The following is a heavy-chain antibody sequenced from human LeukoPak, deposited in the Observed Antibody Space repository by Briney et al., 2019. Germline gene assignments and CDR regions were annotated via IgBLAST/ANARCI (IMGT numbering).Heavy chain of an antibody. D-gene: IGHD5-18*01. Sequence: PGGSLRRSCTASGFTFGDHAMSWVRQAPGKGREWVGFIRSKTYGGTTEYAASVKGRFTISRDDSKSIAYLQMNSLKTEDTAVYYCTSGPIQQWLYYGMDVWGQGTTVTVSS. CDR2: IRSKTYGGTT. CDR1: GFTFGDHA. V-gene: IGHV3-49*04. J-gene: IGHJ6*02. CDR3: TSGPIQQWLYYGMDV.